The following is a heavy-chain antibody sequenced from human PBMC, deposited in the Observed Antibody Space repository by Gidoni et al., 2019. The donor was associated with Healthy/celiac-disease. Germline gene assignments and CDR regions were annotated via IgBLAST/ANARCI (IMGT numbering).Heavy chain of an antibody. J-gene: IGHJ4*02. Sequence: EVQLLESGGGLVQPGGSLRLSCAAAGFTFSSYAMSWVRQAPGEGLEWVSAISGSGGSTYYADSVKGRFTISRDNAKNTLYLQMNSLRAEDTAVYYCAKGPPTPILGYCSSTSCSPFDYWGQGTLVTVSS. CDR3: AKGPPTPILGYCSSTSCSPFDY. D-gene: IGHD2-2*01. V-gene: IGHV3-23*01. CDR2: ISGSGGST. CDR1: GFTFSSYA.